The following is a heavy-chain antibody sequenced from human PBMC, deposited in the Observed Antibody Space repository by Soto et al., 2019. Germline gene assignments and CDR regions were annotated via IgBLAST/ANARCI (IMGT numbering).Heavy chain of an antibody. D-gene: IGHD3-3*01. CDR3: ARAKSPTIFGVVTKPKYYFDY. J-gene: IGHJ4*02. CDR2: IYYSGST. Sequence: PSETLSLTCTVSGGSISSYYWSWIRQPPGKGLEWIGYIYYSGSTNYNPSLKSRVTISVDTSKNQFSLKLSSVTAADTAVYYCARAKSPTIFGVVTKPKYYFDYWGQGTLVTV. V-gene: IGHV4-59*01. CDR1: GGSISSYY.